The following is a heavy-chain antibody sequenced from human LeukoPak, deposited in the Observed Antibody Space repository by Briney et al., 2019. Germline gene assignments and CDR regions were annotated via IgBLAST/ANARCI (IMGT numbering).Heavy chain of an antibody. V-gene: IGHV3-7*01. Sequence: PGGSLRLSCAASGFTFSSYWMSWVRQAPGKGLEWVANIKQDGSEKYYVDSVKGRFTISRDNSKNTLYLQMNSLRAEDTAVYYCARSGAWTTRRVDAFDIWGQGTMVTVSS. CDR2: IKQDGSEK. CDR3: ARSGAWTTRRVDAFDI. J-gene: IGHJ3*02. D-gene: IGHD3/OR15-3a*01. CDR1: GFTFSSYW.